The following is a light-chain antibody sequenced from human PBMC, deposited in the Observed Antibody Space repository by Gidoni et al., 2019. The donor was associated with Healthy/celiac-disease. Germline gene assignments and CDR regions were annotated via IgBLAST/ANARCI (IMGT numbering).Light chain of an antibody. J-gene: IGKJ4*01. CDR1: QSVSSY. Sequence: PGERATLSCRASQSVSSYLAWYQQKPGQAPRLLIYDASNRATGIPARFSGSGSGTDFTLTISSLEPEDCAVYYCQQRSNWPPLTFXGXTKVEIK. CDR3: QQRSNWPPLT. CDR2: DAS. V-gene: IGKV3-11*01.